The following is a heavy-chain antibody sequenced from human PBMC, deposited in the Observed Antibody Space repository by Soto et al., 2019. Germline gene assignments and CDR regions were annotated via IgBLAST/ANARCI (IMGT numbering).Heavy chain of an antibody. D-gene: IGHD3-10*01. CDR2: IYPGDSDT. Sequence: PGESLKISCKGSGYSFTSYWIGWVRQMPGKGLEWMGIIYPGDSDTRYSPSFQGQVTISADKSISTAYLQWSSLKASDTAMYYCASPFHGSGSHSDAFDIWGQGTMVTVSS. V-gene: IGHV5-51*01. J-gene: IGHJ3*02. CDR3: ASPFHGSGSHSDAFDI. CDR1: GYSFTSYW.